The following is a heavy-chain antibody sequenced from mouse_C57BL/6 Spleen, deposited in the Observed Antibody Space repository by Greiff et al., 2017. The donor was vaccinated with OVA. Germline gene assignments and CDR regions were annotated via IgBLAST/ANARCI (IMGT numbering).Heavy chain of an antibody. CDR1: GFTFSSYA. J-gene: IGHJ4*01. V-gene: IGHV5-4*01. CDR2: ISDGGSYT. Sequence: EVHLVESGGGLVKPGGSLKLSCAASGFTFSSYAMSWVRQTPEKRLEWVATISDGGSYTYYPDNVKGRFTISRDNAKNNLYLQMSHLKSEDTAMYYCARGLSTSYAMDYWGQGTSVTVSS. CDR3: ARGLSTSYAMDY.